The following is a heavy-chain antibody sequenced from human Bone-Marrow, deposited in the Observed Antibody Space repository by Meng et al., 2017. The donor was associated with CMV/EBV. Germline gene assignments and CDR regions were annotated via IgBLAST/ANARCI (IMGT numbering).Heavy chain of an antibody. D-gene: IGHD3-9*01. Sequence: GESLKISCAASGFTFSSYWMHWVRQAPGKGLVWVSRINSDGSSTSYADSVKGRFTISRDNAKNTLYLQMNSLRAEDTAVYYCAREMTGYYSRGYYYGMDVWGQGPTVTVSS. CDR2: INSDGSST. CDR1: GFTFSSYW. J-gene: IGHJ6*02. CDR3: AREMTGYYSRGYYYGMDV. V-gene: IGHV3-74*01.